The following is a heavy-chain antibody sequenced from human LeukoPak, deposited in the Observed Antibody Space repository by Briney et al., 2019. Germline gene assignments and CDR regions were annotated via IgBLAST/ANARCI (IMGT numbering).Heavy chain of an antibody. J-gene: IGHJ4*02. CDR1: GFTFSSYW. CDR3: ARKGHFWSGYPIDY. D-gene: IGHD3-3*02. CDR2: IKQDGSEK. V-gene: IGHV3-7*01. Sequence: GGSLRLSCAASGFTFSSYWMSWVRQAPGKGLEWVANIKQDGSEKYYVDSVKGRFTISRDNAKNSLYLQMNSLRAEDTAVYYCARKGHFWSGYPIDYWGQGTLVTVSS.